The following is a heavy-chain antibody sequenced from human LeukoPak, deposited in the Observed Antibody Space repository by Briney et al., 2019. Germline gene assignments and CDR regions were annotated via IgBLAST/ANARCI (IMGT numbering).Heavy chain of an antibody. CDR2: IIPIFGTA. J-gene: IGHJ6*03. D-gene: IGHD6-6*01. V-gene: IGHV1-69*05. CDR1: GGTFSSYA. CDR3: AVEYSSSTPPYYYYMDV. Sequence: SVKVSCKASGGTFSSYAISWVRQAPGQGLEWMGGIIPIFGTANYAQKFQGRVTITTDESTSTAYMELSSLRSEDTAVYYCAVEYSSSTPPYYYYMDVWGKGTTVTISS.